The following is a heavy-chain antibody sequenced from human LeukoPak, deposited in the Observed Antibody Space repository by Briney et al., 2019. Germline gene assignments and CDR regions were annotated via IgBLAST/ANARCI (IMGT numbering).Heavy chain of an antibody. CDR2: ISAYNGNT. CDR3: ATSNYYDNSVYYTYFDY. CDR1: GYTFTNYG. J-gene: IGHJ4*02. D-gene: IGHD3-22*01. Sequence: GASVKVSCKASGYTFTNYGVSWVRQAPGQGLEWMGWISAYNGNTNYAQKFQGRVTKTTDTSTSTAYMELMSLRSDDTAVYYCATSNYYDNSVYYTYFDYWGQGTLVTVSS. V-gene: IGHV1-18*01.